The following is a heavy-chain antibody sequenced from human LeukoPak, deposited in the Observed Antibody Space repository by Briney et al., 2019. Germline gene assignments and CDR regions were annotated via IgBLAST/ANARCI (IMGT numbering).Heavy chain of an antibody. CDR3: ARSRPVEMATIGGLYYFDY. D-gene: IGHD5-24*01. CDR1: GYTFTSYY. J-gene: IGHJ4*02. V-gene: IGHV1-46*01. CDR2: INPSGGST. Sequence: ASVKVSCKASGYTFTSYYMHWVRQAPGQGLEWMGIINPSGGSTSYAQKFQGRVTITTDESTSTAYMELSSLRSEDTAVYYCARSRPVEMATIGGLYYFDYWGQGTLVTVSS.